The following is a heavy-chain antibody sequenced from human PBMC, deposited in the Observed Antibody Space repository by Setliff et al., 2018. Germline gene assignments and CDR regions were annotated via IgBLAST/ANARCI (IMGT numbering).Heavy chain of an antibody. V-gene: IGHV4-39*07. D-gene: IGHD6-19*01. CDR2: IYYSGST. CDR1: GGSISSSSYY. CDR3: ARVNQYSSVWYNNYYGMDV. J-gene: IGHJ6*02. Sequence: PSETLSLTCTVSGGSISSSSYYWGWIRQPPGKGLEWIGSIYYSGSTYYNPSLKSRVTISVDTSKNQFSLKLSSVTAADTAVYYCARVNQYSSVWYNNYYGMDVWGQGTTVTVSS.